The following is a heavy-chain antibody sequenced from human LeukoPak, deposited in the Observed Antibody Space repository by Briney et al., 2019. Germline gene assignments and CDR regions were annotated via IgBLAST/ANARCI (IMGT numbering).Heavy chain of an antibody. J-gene: IGHJ3*02. V-gene: IGHV1-24*01. CDR2: FDPEDGET. CDR3: ATESYSGSYLYAFDI. CDR1: GYTLTELS. Sequence: ASVKVSCKVSGYTLTELSMHWVRQARGKGREGMGGFDPEDGETIYAQKFQGRVTMTEDTSTDTAYMELSSLRSEDTAVYYCATESYSGSYLYAFDIWGQGTMVTVSS. D-gene: IGHD1-26*01.